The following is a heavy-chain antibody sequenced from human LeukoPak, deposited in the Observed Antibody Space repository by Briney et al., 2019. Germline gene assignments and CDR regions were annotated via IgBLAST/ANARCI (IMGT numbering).Heavy chain of an antibody. J-gene: IGHJ6*02. CDR2: INPNSGGT. CDR3: ARAKYCSSTSCYYYYYGMDV. V-gene: IGHV1-2*02. Sequence: GASVKVSCKASGYTFTGYYMHWVRQAPGQGLEWMGWINPNSGGTNYAQKFQGRVTMTRDTSISTAYMELSRLRSDDTAVYYCARAKYCSSTSCYYYYYGMDVWGQGTTVTVSS. D-gene: IGHD2-2*01. CDR1: GYTFTGYY.